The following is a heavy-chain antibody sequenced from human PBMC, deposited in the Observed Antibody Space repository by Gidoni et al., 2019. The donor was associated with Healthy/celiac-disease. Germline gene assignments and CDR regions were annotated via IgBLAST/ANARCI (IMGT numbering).Heavy chain of an antibody. Sequence: QLQLQESGPGLVKPSETLSPTCTVSGGSISSSSYYGGWIRQPPGKGLEWIGSIYYSGSTYYNPSLKSRVTISVDTSKNQFSLKLSSVTAADTAVYYCASLYCTNGVCYSRGYYYYGMDVWGQGTTVTVSS. D-gene: IGHD2-8*01. J-gene: IGHJ6*02. CDR2: IYYSGST. CDR3: ASLYCTNGVCYSRGYYYYGMDV. CDR1: GGSISSSSYY. V-gene: IGHV4-39*01.